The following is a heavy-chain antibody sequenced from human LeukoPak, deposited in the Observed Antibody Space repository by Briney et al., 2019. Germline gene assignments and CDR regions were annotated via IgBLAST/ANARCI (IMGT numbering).Heavy chain of an antibody. Sequence: ASVKVSCKASGYTFTSYDINWVRQATGQGLEWMGWMNPNSGNTGYAQKFQGRVTMTRNTSKSTAYMELSSLRSEDAAVYYCAKSRAVADPTFDYWGQGTLVTVSS. J-gene: IGHJ4*02. V-gene: IGHV1-8*01. D-gene: IGHD6-19*01. CDR3: AKSRAVADPTFDY. CDR1: GYTFTSYD. CDR2: MNPNSGNT.